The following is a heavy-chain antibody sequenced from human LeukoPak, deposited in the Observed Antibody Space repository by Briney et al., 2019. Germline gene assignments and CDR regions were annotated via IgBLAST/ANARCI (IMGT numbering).Heavy chain of an antibody. Sequence: SETLSLTCTVSGGSISSHCWSWIRQPPGKGLEWIGYIYYSGSTNYNPSLKSRVTISVDTSKNQFSLKLSSVTAADTAVYYCARGRYYDSSGLNFDYWGQGTLVTVSS. CDR2: IYYSGST. CDR3: ARGRYYDSSGLNFDY. J-gene: IGHJ4*02. V-gene: IGHV4-59*11. CDR1: GGSISSHC. D-gene: IGHD3-22*01.